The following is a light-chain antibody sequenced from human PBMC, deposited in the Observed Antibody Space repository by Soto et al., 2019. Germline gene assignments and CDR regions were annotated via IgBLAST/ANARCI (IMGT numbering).Light chain of an antibody. CDR1: SSDVGGYNY. Sequence: QSALTQPASVSGSPGQSITISCTGTSSDVGGYNYVSWYQQHPGKAPKLMIYDVSNRPSGVSNRFSGSKSGNTASLTISGLQAEDESDYYSSSYTSSSTPVFGTGPKVTVL. CDR2: DVS. CDR3: SSYTSSSTPV. V-gene: IGLV2-14*01. J-gene: IGLJ1*01.